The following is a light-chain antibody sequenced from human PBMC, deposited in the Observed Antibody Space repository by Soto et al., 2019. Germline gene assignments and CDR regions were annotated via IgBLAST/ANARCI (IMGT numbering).Light chain of an antibody. J-gene: IGKJ1*01. CDR1: QSISSW. V-gene: IGKV1-5*01. CDR3: KQYNSYPRT. CDR2: DAS. Sequence: DIQMTQSPSTLSASVGDRVTITCRASQSISSWLAWYQQKPGKAPKLLIYDASSLESGVPSRFSGSGSGTEFTLTISSLQPDDFEIYYCKQYNSYPRTFGKGTKVEIK.